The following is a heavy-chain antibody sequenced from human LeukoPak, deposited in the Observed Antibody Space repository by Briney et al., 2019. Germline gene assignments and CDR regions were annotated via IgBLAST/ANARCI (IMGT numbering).Heavy chain of an antibody. V-gene: IGHV7-4-1*02. CDR1: GYTFTSYA. CDR3: ASLIRYYYDSSGPPYYLDY. Sequence: GASVKVSCKASGYTFTSYAMNWVRQAPGQGLEWMGWINTNTGNPTYAQGFTGRFVFSLDTSVSTAYLQISSLKAEDTAMYYCASLIRYYYDSSGPPYYLDYWGQGTLVTVSS. D-gene: IGHD3-22*01. CDR2: INTNTGNP. J-gene: IGHJ4*02.